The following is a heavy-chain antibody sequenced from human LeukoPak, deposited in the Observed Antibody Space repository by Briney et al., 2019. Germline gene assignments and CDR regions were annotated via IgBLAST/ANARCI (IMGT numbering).Heavy chain of an antibody. CDR1: GFSFSSYA. CDR3: ARGEGDILTGYYFDY. D-gene: IGHD3-9*01. V-gene: IGHV3-23*01. CDR2: ISGGGGST. Sequence: PGGSLRLSCAASGFSFSSYAMNWVRQAPGKGLEWVSAISGGGGSTYYADSVKGRFTISRDNSKNTLYMQMNSLRAEDTAVYYCARGEGDILTGYYFDYWGQGTLVTVSS. J-gene: IGHJ4*02.